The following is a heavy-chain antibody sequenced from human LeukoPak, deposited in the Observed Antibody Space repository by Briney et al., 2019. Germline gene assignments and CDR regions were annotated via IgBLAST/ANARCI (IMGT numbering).Heavy chain of an antibody. J-gene: IGHJ4*02. CDR2: ISGSGGST. CDR3: AKVDGVVVAARLAYFDY. D-gene: IGHD2-15*01. V-gene: IGHV3-23*01. CDR1: GFTFSSYA. Sequence: KSGGSLRLSCAASGFTFSSYAMSWARQAPGKGLEWVSGISGSGGSTYYADSVKGRFTISRDNSKNTLYLQMNSLRAEDTAVYYCAKVDGVVVAARLAYFDYWGQGTLVTVSS.